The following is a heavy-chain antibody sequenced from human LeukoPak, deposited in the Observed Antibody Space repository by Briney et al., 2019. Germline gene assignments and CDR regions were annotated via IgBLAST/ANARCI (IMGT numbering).Heavy chain of an antibody. CDR3: ATGRIAARPGNWFDP. CDR2: FDPEDGET. CDR1: GYTLTELF. V-gene: IGHV1-24*01. D-gene: IGHD6-6*01. Sequence: ASVKVSCKVSGYTLTELFMHWVRQAPGKGLEWMGGFDPEDGETIYAQKFQGRVTMTEDTSTDTAYMELSSLRSEDTAVYYCATGRIAARPGNWFDPWGQGTLVTVSS. J-gene: IGHJ5*02.